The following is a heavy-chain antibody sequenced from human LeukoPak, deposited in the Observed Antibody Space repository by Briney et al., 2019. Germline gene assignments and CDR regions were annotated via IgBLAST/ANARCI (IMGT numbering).Heavy chain of an antibody. D-gene: IGHD1-1*01. Sequence: PGGSLRLSCAASGFSFSSYWMYWVRQAPGKGLVWVSRINGDGSSTRYADSVKGRFTISRDNAKNTLYLQMNSLRAEDTAVYYCARGGLNALEAFDIWGQGTLVTVCS. CDR1: GFSFSSYW. V-gene: IGHV3-74*01. J-gene: IGHJ3*02. CDR2: INGDGSST. CDR3: ARGGLNALEAFDI.